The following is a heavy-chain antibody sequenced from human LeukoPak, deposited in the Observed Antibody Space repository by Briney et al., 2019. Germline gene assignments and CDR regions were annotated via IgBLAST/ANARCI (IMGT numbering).Heavy chain of an antibody. Sequence: SETLSLTCTVSGGSITSSRHFWAWVRQPPGKGLEWIGSIHYTENTFYSPSLQSRLSISVDTSKNQFSLKVYSVTATDTAVYYCVREEASAGDFWGQGTLVTVSS. D-gene: IGHD6-19*01. CDR3: VREEASAGDF. CDR2: IHYTENT. CDR1: GGSITSSRHF. V-gene: IGHV4-39*01. J-gene: IGHJ4*02.